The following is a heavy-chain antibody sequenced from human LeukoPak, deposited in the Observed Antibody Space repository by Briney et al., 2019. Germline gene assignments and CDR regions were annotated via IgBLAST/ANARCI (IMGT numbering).Heavy chain of an antibody. Sequence: PGGSLRLSCAASGFSFSDSSLNWVRQAPGKGLEWVASISSSGSYIYYADSVKGRFTISRDNAKNSLYLQMNSLRAEDTAVYYCARVGTSSGWPIDYWGQGTLVTVSS. CDR3: ARVGTSSGWPIDY. CDR2: ISSSGSYI. CDR1: GFSFSDSS. D-gene: IGHD6-19*01. J-gene: IGHJ4*02. V-gene: IGHV3-21*01.